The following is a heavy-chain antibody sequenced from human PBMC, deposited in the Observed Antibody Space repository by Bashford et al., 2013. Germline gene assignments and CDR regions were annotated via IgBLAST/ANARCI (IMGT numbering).Heavy chain of an antibody. CDR3: ARDPQGVSCSSTSCMGWFDP. J-gene: IGHJ5*02. CDR1: GGTFSSYA. CDR2: IIPAFRAA. V-gene: IGHV1-69*13. D-gene: IGHD2-2*01. Sequence: SVKVSCKASGGTFSSYAINWVRQAPGQGLEWMGGIIPAFRAANYAQKFQVRVTITADESTSTAYMELSSLRSEDTAVYYCARDPQGVSCSSTSCMGWFDPWGQGTLVTVSS.